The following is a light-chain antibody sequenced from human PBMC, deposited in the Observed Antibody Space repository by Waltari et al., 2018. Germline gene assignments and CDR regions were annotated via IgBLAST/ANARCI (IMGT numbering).Light chain of an antibody. CDR1: NIERKS. J-gene: IGLJ2*01. Sequence: SYVVTQPPSGSVAPGQTATITCEGDNIERKSVHWYQQKAGQAPVLVVYDDSDRPPGIPARLSGSNSGNTATLTIRRVEAGDEADYYCNSRDRSGNYLGVFGGGTKLTVL. CDR2: DDS. CDR3: NSRDRSGNYLGV. V-gene: IGLV3-21*02.